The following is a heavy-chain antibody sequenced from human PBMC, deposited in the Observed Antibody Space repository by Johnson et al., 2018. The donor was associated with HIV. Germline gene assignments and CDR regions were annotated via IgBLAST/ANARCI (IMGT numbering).Heavy chain of an antibody. Sequence: VYLVESGGGLVQPGGSLRVSCAASGLTVSSNYMSWVRQAPGQGLEWVSVIYSGGGAYYTDSVKGRFTISRDNSKNTLYLQMNSLRAEDTAVYYCARHSDPWFVSGYYNGAFDIWGQGTMVTVSS. D-gene: IGHD3-22*01. J-gene: IGHJ3*02. CDR2: IYSGGGA. CDR1: GLTVSSNY. CDR3: ARHSDPWFVSGYYNGAFDI. V-gene: IGHV3-66*04.